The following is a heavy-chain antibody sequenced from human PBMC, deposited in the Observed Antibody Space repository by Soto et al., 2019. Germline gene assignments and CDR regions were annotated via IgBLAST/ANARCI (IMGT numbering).Heavy chain of an antibody. CDR3: ARGWWELAFDI. V-gene: IGHV3-13*01. CDR1: GFTFSSYD. J-gene: IGHJ3*02. D-gene: IGHD1-26*01. Sequence: GGSLRLSCAASGFTFSSYDMHWVRQATGKGLEWVSAIGTAGDTYYPGSVKGRFTISRENAKNSLYLQTNSLRAEDTAVYYCARGWWELAFDIWGQGTMVTVSS. CDR2: IGTAGDT.